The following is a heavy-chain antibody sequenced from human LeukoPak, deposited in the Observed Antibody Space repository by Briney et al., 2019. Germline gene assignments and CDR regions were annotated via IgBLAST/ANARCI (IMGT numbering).Heavy chain of an antibody. CDR2: ISGSGGST. D-gene: IGHD6-19*01. CDR1: GFTFSSYA. CDR3: AKDQYSSAFPWYDFDY. J-gene: IGHJ4*02. V-gene: IGHV3-23*01. Sequence: GGSLRLSCVASGFTFSSYAMSWVRQAPGKGLEWVSAISGSGGSTYYADPVKGRFTISRDNPKNTLYLQMNSLRAEDTAVYYWAKDQYSSAFPWYDFDYWGQGTLVTVSS.